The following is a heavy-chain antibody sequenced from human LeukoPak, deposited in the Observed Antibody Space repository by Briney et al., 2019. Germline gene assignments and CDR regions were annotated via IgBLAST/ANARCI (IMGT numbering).Heavy chain of an antibody. CDR3: ARADCSSTSCYLGY. V-gene: IGHV3-64*01. D-gene: IGHD2-2*01. CDR2: ISRNGGST. CDR1: GFTFSNYA. J-gene: IGHJ4*02. Sequence: GGSLRLSCAASGFTFSNYAMHWVRQAPGKGVEYVSAISRNGGSTYYANPVKGRFTISRDNSKNTLYLRMGSLRAEDMAVYYCARADCSSTSCYLGYWGQGTLVTVSS.